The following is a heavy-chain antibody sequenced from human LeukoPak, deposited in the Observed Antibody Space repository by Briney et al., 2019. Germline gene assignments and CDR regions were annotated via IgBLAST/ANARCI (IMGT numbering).Heavy chain of an antibody. D-gene: IGHD2-15*01. CDR1: GFTFDDYA. J-gene: IGHJ3*02. CDR2: ISWNSGSI. V-gene: IGHV3-9*01. Sequence: GGSLRLSCAASGFTFDDYAMHWVRQAPGKGLEWVSGISWNSGSIGYADSVKGRFTISRDNAKNSLYLQMNSLRAEDTALYYCAKDTGVVGYPDAFDTWGQGTMVTVSS. CDR3: AKDTGVVGYPDAFDT.